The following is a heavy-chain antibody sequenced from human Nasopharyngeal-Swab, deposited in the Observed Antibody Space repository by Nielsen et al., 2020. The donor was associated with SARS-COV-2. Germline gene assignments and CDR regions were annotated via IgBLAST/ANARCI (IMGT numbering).Heavy chain of an antibody. CDR2: MRSKANNYAT. D-gene: IGHD2/OR15-2a*01. Sequence: GESLKISCAASGFTFSGSAMYWVRQASGKGLEWVGRMRSKANNYATAYAASVRGRFTISRDDSKNTAYLQMNSLRAEDTAVYYRAREPTVLRSSHRDAFDIWGQGTMVTVSS. CDR3: AREPTVLRSSHRDAFDI. J-gene: IGHJ3*02. CDR1: GFTFSGSA. V-gene: IGHV3-73*01.